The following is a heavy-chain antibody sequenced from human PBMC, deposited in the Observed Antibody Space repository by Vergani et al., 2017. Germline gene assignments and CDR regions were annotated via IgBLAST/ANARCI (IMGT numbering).Heavy chain of an antibody. V-gene: IGHV3-33*01. CDR3: ARSGDCADGVCYMTSYYYMDV. Sequence: QVQLEESGGGVVQPGRSLRLSCAGSGFTLSSHAMHWVRQAPGKGLEWVAFIWYDGSKEYYADSVKGRFTISRDNSKNTLYLQMNNLRAADTAVYYCARSGDCADGVCYMTSYYYMDVWGKGTAVTVSS. D-gene: IGHD2-8*01. CDR1: GFTLSSHA. J-gene: IGHJ6*03. CDR2: IWYDGSKE.